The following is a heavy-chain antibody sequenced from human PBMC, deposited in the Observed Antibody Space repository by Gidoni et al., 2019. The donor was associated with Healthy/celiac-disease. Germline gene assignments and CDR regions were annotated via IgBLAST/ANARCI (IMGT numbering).Heavy chain of an antibody. J-gene: IGHJ5*02. CDR3: ARSTEDIVVVVAATPGEGWFDP. CDR2: IFPILGIA. D-gene: IGHD2-15*01. Sequence: QVQLVQSGAEVKKPGSSVKVSCKASGGTFSSYAISWVRQAPGQRLEWMGRIFPILGIANYAQKFQGRVTITADKSTSTAYMELSSLRSEDTAVYYCARSTEDIVVVVAATPGEGWFDPWGQGTLVTVSS. V-gene: IGHV1-69*09. CDR1: GGTFSSYA.